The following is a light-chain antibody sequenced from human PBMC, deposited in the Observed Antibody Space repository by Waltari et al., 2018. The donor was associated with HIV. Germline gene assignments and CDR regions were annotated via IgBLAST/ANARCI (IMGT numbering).Light chain of an antibody. CDR1: RRDVGAYNF. CDR2: DVK. J-gene: IGLJ2*01. Sequence: QSALTQPRSVSGSPGQSVTISCTGTRRDVGAYNFVSWYQQYPGKAPKLLIYDVKKRPSGVPDRFYGSKSDNTASLTISGLQAEDEADYYCCSYAGNYIFDFGGGTKLTVL. V-gene: IGLV2-11*01. CDR3: CSYAGNYIFD.